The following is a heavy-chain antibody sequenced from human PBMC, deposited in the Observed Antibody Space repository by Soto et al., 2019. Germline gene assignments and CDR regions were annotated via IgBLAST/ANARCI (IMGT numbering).Heavy chain of an antibody. V-gene: IGHV3-11*01. CDR1: GFTFSDYY. D-gene: IGHD3-22*01. CDR3: ARAPDWYYYYDSSGSYPSAFDI. Sequence: QVQLVESGGGLVKPGGSLRLSCAASGFTFSDYYMSWIRQAPGKGLEWVSYISSSGSTIYYADSVKGRFTISRDNAKNSLYLQMNSLRAEDKAVDYCARAPDWYYYYDSSGSYPSAFDIWGQGTMVTVSS. CDR2: ISSSGSTI. J-gene: IGHJ3*02.